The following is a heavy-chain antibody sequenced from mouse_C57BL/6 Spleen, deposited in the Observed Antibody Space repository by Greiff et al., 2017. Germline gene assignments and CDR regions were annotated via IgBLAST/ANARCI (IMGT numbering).Heavy chain of an antibody. D-gene: IGHD2-4*01. Sequence: DVKLQESGPGLVKPSQSLSLTCSVTGYSITSGYYWNWIRQFPGNKLEWMGYISYDGSNNYNPSLKNRISITRDTSKNQFFLKLNSVTTEDTATYYCARVGDYEGYYFDYWGQGTTLTVSS. CDR3: ARVGDYEGYYFDY. J-gene: IGHJ2*01. V-gene: IGHV3-6*01. CDR1: GYSITSGYY. CDR2: ISYDGSN.